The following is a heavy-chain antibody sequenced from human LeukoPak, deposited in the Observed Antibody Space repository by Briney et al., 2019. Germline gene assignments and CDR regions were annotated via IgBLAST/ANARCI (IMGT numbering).Heavy chain of an antibody. D-gene: IGHD3-9*01. V-gene: IGHV3-7*01. CDR2: IKQDGSEK. CDR1: GFTFSSYW. Sequence: GGSLRLSCAAYGFTFSSYWMSWVRQAPGKGLEWVANIKQDGSEKYYVASVKGRFTISRANAKNSLYLQMNCLIAEDTAVYYCARGSLASYDILTGKEYYFDYWGQGTLVTVSS. J-gene: IGHJ4*02. CDR3: ARGSLASYDILTGKEYYFDY.